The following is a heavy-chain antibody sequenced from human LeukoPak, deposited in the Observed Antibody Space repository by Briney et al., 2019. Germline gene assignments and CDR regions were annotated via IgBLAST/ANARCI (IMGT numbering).Heavy chain of an antibody. J-gene: IGHJ3*02. V-gene: IGHV1-2*02. CDR1: GYTFTGHY. D-gene: IGHD3-22*01. CDR2: INPNSGGT. CDR3: VRDGHRRYHYDSSGREDAFDI. Sequence: GASVKVSCKASGYTFTGHYMHWVRQAPGQGLEWMGWINPNSGGTNYAQKFQGRVTMTRDTSISTAYMELSRLRSDDTAVYYCVRDGHRRYHYDSSGREDAFDIWGQGTMVTVSS.